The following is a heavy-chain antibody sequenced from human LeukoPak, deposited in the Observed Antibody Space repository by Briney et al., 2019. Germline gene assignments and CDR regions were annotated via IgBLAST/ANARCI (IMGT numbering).Heavy chain of an antibody. CDR3: ARVREMTTPYFDY. Sequence: GASVKVSCKASGYTFTSYYMHWVRQAPGQGLEWIGIINPSGGSINYAQKFQGRVTMTRDTATSTVYMELSSLRSEDTAVYYCARVREMTTPYFDYWGQGTLVTVSS. CDR2: INPSGGSI. D-gene: IGHD5-24*01. J-gene: IGHJ4*02. CDR1: GYTFTSYY. V-gene: IGHV1-46*01.